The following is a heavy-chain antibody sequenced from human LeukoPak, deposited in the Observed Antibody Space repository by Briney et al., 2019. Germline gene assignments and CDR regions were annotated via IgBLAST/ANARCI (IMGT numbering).Heavy chain of an antibody. CDR1: GFNFNSYT. Sequence: SGGSLRLSCAASGFNFNSYTMNWVRQAPGKELQWVANILASGSPTYYADSVKGRFIISRDNSKNTVYLQMNSLRVEDTAIYYCAKDLRPDGVDNFDHWGQGILVTVSS. CDR3: AKDLRPDGVDNFDH. V-gene: IGHV3-23*01. D-gene: IGHD2-8*01. J-gene: IGHJ4*02. CDR2: ILASGSPT.